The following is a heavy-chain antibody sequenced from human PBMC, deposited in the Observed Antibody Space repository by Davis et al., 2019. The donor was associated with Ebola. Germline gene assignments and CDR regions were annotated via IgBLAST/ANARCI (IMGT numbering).Heavy chain of an antibody. J-gene: IGHJ6*02. CDR1: GYTFTSYD. Sequence: ASVKVSCKASGYTFTSYDINWVRQATGQGLEWMGWMNPNSGNTGYAQKFQGRVTMTRDTSTSTVYMELSSLRSEDTAVYYCAREELVVVAATAYYYYYGMDVWGQGTTVTVSS. CDR3: AREELVVVAATAYYYYYGMDV. D-gene: IGHD2-15*01. V-gene: IGHV1-8*01. CDR2: MNPNSGNT.